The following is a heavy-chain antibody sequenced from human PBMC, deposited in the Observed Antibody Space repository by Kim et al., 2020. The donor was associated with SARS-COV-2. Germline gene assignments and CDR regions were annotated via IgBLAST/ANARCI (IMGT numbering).Heavy chain of an antibody. CDR2: IRGSGSTI. D-gene: IGHD3-10*01. Sequence: GGSLRLSCAASGFTFSSYSMNWVRQVPGKGLECISYIRGSGSTISYADSVKGRFTISRDNAKKLVYLQMNSLRDEDTAGYYCASDFSGSERYPKRGEYWGQATPVTVSS. CDR3: ASDFSGSERYPKRGEY. J-gene: IGHJ4*01. V-gene: IGHV3-48*02. CDR1: GFTFSSYS.